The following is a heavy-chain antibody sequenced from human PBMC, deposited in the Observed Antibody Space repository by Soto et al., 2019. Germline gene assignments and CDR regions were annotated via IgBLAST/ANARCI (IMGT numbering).Heavy chain of an antibody. CDR1: GYSFTSYW. V-gene: IGHV5-51*01. D-gene: IGHD6-6*01. J-gene: IGHJ6*02. CDR3: ARIAAASLPGLYYYYYGMDV. CDR2: IYPGDSDT. Sequence: GESLTISCKGSGYSFTSYWIGWVRQMPGKGLEWMGIIYPGDSDTRYSPSFQGQVTISADKSISTAYLQWSSLKASDTAMYYCARIAAASLPGLYYYYYGMDVWGQGTTVTVSS.